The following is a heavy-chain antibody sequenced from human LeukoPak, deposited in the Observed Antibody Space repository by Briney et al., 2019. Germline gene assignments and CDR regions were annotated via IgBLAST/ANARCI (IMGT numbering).Heavy chain of an antibody. J-gene: IGHJ4*02. V-gene: IGHV4-39*01. CDR2: IYYTGST. Sequence: SETLSLTCTVSGGSIISSSDYWGWIRQPPGKGLEWIASIYYTGSTYYNPSLKSRVTISVETPKNDFSLRLSSVTAADTAAYYCARHSIRDNSHYAYWGQGILVTVSS. CDR3: ARHSIRDNSHYAY. CDR1: GGSIISSSDY. D-gene: IGHD1-26*01.